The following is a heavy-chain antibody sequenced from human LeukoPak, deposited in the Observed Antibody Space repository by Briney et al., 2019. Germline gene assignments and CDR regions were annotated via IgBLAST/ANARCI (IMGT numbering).Heavy chain of an antibody. V-gene: IGHV1-2*02. Sequence: ASVKVSCKASGYTFTGYYMHWVRQAPGQGLEWVGWINPNSGGTNYAQKFQGRVTMTRDTSISTAYMELSRLRSDDTAVYYCASLAVAGTPDYYDYWGQGTLVTVSS. CDR3: ASLAVAGTPDYYDY. J-gene: IGHJ4*02. CDR1: GYTFTGYY. CDR2: INPNSGGT. D-gene: IGHD6-19*01.